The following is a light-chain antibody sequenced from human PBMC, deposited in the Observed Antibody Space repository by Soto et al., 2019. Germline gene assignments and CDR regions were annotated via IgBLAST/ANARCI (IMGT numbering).Light chain of an antibody. CDR3: QQSYSTPLP. V-gene: IGKV1-39*01. J-gene: IGKJ5*01. Sequence: DIRMGQARRSLSASVGDKITITCRVSKNINSNLNWYQQKPGKAPNLLIYAASSLQSGVPSRFSGSGSGTDFTLTISCLQAEDFVTYYSQQSYSTPLPFGQGARLAIK. CDR1: KNINSN. CDR2: AAS.